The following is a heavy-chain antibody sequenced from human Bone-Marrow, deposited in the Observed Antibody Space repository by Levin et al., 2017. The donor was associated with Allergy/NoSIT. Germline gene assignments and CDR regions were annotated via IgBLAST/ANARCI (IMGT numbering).Heavy chain of an antibody. CDR3: ARDRLRRGCISTSCHRGWFDP. D-gene: IGHD2-2*01. CDR1: GFTFSDSY. CDR2: ISSSGSTI. V-gene: IGHV3-11*01. J-gene: IGHJ5*02. Sequence: LSLTCAASGFTFSDSYMSWIRPAPGKGLEWVSYISSSGSTIYYADSVKGRFTISRDNAKNSLYLQMNSLRAEDTAVYYCARDRLRRGCISTSCHRGWFDPWGQGTLVTVSS.